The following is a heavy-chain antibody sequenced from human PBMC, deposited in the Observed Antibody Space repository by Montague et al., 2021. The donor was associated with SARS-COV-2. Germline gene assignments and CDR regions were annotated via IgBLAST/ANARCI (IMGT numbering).Heavy chain of an antibody. J-gene: IGHJ6*02. CDR2: VYASGST. V-gene: IGHV4-61*02. CDR3: ARYRIEVDYYGMDV. CDR1: GDSISSGSYY. D-gene: IGHD3-22*01. Sequence: TLSLTCIVSGDSISSGSYYWSWIRQPAGKGLEWIGRVYASGSTNYNPSLKSRVTISVDTSKNQFSLRLGSVTAADTAVYYCARYRIEVDYYGMDVWGQGTTVTVSS.